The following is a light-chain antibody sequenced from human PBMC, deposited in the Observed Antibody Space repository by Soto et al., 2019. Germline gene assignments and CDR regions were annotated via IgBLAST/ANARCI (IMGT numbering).Light chain of an antibody. V-gene: IGKV4-1*01. CDR1: RSVLYKSNNKNH. J-gene: IGKJ4*01. CDR2: WAS. Sequence: DIVMTQSPDSLAVSLGERATMNCKCSRSVLYKSNNKNHLAWYQQKPGQPPQLIIYWASTRESGVPERFSGNGSRTEFPLTYSSLEAEDVAFYWCQQYFDVPFTFGGGTKVEI. CDR3: QQYFDVPFT.